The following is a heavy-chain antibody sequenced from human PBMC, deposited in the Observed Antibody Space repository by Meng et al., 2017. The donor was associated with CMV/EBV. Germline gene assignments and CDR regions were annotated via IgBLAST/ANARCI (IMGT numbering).Heavy chain of an antibody. V-gene: IGHV4-61*02. CDR3: ACWYYYDSSGYQDY. J-gene: IGHJ4*02. Sequence: GQLQDSVPGLVKPSQTLSLTCTVSGGSISSGSSYWSWIRQPAGKGLEWIGRIYTSGSTNYNPSLKSRVTISVDTSKNQFSLKLSSVTAADTAVYYCACWYYYDSSGYQDYWGQGTLVTVSS. CDR2: IYTSGST. CDR1: GGSISSGSSY. D-gene: IGHD3-22*01.